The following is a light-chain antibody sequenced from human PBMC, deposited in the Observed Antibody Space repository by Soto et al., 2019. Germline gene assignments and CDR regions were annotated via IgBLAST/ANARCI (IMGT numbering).Light chain of an antibody. CDR2: EVS. V-gene: IGLV2-8*01. CDR1: SSDVGGYNY. CDR3: SSYAGSNNFV. J-gene: IGLJ2*01. Sequence: LTQPPSASGSPGQSVTISCTGTSSDVGGYNYVSWYQQHPGKAPKLMIYEVSKRPSGVPDRFSGSKSGNTASLTVSGLQAEDEADYYCSSYAGSNNFVFGGGTKLTVL.